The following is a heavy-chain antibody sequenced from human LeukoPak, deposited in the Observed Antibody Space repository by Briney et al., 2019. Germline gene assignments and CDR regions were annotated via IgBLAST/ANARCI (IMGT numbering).Heavy chain of an antibody. J-gene: IGHJ4*02. V-gene: IGHV3-66*02. CDR1: GFTVRSND. Sequence: GGSLRLSCAASGFTVRSNDMSWVRQAPGKGLEWVSVIYSGGSTHYADSVKGRFTISRDNSKNPLSLQMNSLRAEDTAVYYCARDAGGAARPEFDYWGQGTLVTVSS. D-gene: IGHD6-6*01. CDR3: ARDAGGAARPEFDY. CDR2: IYSGGST.